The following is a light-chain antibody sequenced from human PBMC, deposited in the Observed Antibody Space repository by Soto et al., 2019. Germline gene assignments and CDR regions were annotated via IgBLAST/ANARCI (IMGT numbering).Light chain of an antibody. CDR1: QSVSSS. CDR3: QQRSDWPIT. J-gene: IGKJ5*01. CDR2: DAS. Sequence: EIVLTQSPATLSLSPGERATLSCRASQSVSSSLAWYQQKPGQAPRLLIYDASNRATGIPARFSGSGSGTDFSLTISSLVPEDCAVYYCQQRSDWPITFGQGPRLEI. V-gene: IGKV3-11*01.